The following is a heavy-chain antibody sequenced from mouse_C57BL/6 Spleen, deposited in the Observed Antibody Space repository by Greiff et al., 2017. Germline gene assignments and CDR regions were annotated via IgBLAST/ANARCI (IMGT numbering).Heavy chain of an antibody. Sequence: QVQLQQPGAELVKPGASVKMSCKASGYTFTSYWITWVKQRPGQGLEWIGDIYPGSGSTNYNEKFKSKATLTVDTSSSTAYMQLSSLTSEDSAVYYCARHYYGSSYGGVPYYFDYWGQGTTLTVSS. V-gene: IGHV1-55*01. CDR2: IYPGSGST. D-gene: IGHD1-1*01. CDR3: ARHYYGSSYGGVPYYFDY. CDR1: GYTFTSYW. J-gene: IGHJ2*01.